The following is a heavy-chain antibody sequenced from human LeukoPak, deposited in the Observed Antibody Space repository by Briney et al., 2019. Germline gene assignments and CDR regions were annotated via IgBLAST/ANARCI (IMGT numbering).Heavy chain of an antibody. Sequence: GGSLRLSCAASGFSVSDNYMSWVRQAPGEGLEWVSVIYSGGRTYYADSVKGRFTISRDNSKNTLYLQMNSLRAEDTAVYYCAREGVVRGVILDYWGQGTLVTVSS. J-gene: IGHJ4*02. D-gene: IGHD3-10*01. V-gene: IGHV3-53*01. CDR3: AREGVVRGVILDY. CDR2: IYSGGRT. CDR1: GFSVSDNY.